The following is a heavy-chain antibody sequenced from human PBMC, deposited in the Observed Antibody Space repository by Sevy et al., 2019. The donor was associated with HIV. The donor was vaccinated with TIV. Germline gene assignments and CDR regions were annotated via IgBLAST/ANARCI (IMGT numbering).Heavy chain of an antibody. CDR1: GFTLSSYW. CDR3: MTTVTTVDY. D-gene: IGHD4-17*01. CDR2: IKQDGSEK. J-gene: IGHJ4*02. Sequence: GSLRLSCAASGFTLSSYWMNWVRQAPGKGLEWVANIKQDGSEKYYVDSVKGRFTISRDNAKNSLYLQMNSLGAEDTAVYYCMTTVTTVDYWGQGTLVTVSS. V-gene: IGHV3-7*01.